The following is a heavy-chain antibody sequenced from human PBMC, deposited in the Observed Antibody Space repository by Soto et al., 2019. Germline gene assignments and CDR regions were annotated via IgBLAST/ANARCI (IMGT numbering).Heavy chain of an antibody. CDR1: GYTFTGYY. J-gene: IGHJ6*02. V-gene: IGHV1-2*04. D-gene: IGHD2-8*01. CDR2: INPNSGGT. Sequence: QVQLVQSGAEVKKPGASVKVSCKASGYTFTGYYMHWVRQAPGQGLEWMGWINPNSGGTNYAQKFQGWVTMTRDSSTSTAYMELSRLRSDDTAFYYCAPRPTNLTRTNDYGMDFWGQGTTVTVSS. CDR3: APRPTNLTRTNDYGMDF.